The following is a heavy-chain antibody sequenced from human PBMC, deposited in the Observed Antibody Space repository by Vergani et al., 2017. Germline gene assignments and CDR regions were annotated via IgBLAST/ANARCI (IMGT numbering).Heavy chain of an antibody. CDR1: GYTFTSYD. J-gene: IGHJ6*02. Sequence: QVQLVQSGAEVKKPGYSVKVSCKASGYTFTSYDINWVRQATGQGLEWMGWMNPNSGNTGYAQKFQGRVTMTRNTSISTAYMELSSLRSDDTAVYYYAGAGGTRGETCDDGMDVWGQGTTVTVSS. CDR2: MNPNSGNT. V-gene: IGHV1-8*01. D-gene: IGHD1-14*01. CDR3: AGAGGTRGETCDDGMDV.